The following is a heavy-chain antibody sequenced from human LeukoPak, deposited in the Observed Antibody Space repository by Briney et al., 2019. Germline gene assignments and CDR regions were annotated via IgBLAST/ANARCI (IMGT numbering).Heavy chain of an antibody. V-gene: IGHV4-34*01. CDR3: ARRGVGITGTLYYFDY. Sequence: SETLSLTCAVYGGSFSGYYWSWIRQPPGKGLEWIGEINHSGSTNYNPSLKSRVTISVDTSKNQFSLKLSSVTAADTAVYYCARRGVGITGTLYYFDYWGQGTLVTVSS. J-gene: IGHJ4*02. CDR1: GGSFSGYY. CDR2: INHSGST. D-gene: IGHD1-20*01.